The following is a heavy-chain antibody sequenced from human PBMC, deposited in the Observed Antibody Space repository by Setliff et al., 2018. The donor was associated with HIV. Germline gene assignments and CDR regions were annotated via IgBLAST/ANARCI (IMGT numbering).Heavy chain of an antibody. J-gene: IGHJ4*02. CDR3: ARQAPSGELYYFDY. CDR2: IYSSGST. Sequence: SETLSLTCTVSGGSISPYYWSWIRQPAGKGLEWIGRIYSSGSTNYNPSLRSRVTMSVDTSKNQISLKLSSVTAADTAVYSCARQAPSGELYYFDYWGQGTLVTVSS. D-gene: IGHD3-10*01. CDR1: GGSISPYY. V-gene: IGHV4-4*07.